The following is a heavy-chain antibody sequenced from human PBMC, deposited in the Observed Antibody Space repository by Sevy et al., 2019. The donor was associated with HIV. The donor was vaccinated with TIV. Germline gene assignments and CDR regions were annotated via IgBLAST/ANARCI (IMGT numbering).Heavy chain of an antibody. CDR3: ARVYYDYVWGSSLFDY. Sequence: SETLSLTCAVSGGSISSSNWWSWVRQPPGKGLEWIGEIYHSGSTNYNPSLKRRVTISVDKSKNQFSRKLGSVTAADTAVYYCARVYYDYVWGSSLFDYWGQGTLVTVSS. D-gene: IGHD3-16*01. J-gene: IGHJ4*02. V-gene: IGHV4-4*02. CDR1: GGSISSSNW. CDR2: IYHSGST.